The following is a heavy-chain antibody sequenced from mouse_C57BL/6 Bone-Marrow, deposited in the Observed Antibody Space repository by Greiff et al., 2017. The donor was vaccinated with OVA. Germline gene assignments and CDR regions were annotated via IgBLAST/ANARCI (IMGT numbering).Heavy chain of an antibody. Sequence: EVQLVESGGGLVQPGGSLKLSCAASGFTFSDYYMYWVRQTPEKRLEWVAYISNGGGSTYYPDTVKGRFTISRDNAKNTLYLQMSRLKSEDTAMYYCARLRGYYYAMDYWGQGTSVTVSS. CDR2: ISNGGGST. J-gene: IGHJ4*01. CDR1: GFTFSDYY. CDR3: ARLRGYYYAMDY. V-gene: IGHV5-12*01.